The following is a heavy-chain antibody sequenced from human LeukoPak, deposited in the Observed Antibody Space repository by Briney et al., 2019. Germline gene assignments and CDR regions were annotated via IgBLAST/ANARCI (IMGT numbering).Heavy chain of an antibody. CDR3: ARGRHNSSSWYQDY. Sequence: ASVKVSCKASGYTFTCYGISWVRQAPGQGLEWMGWISAYNGNTNYAQKLQGRVTMTTDTSTSTAYMELRSLRSDDTAVYYCARGRHNSSSWYQDYWGQGTLVTVSS. CDR2: ISAYNGNT. D-gene: IGHD6-13*01. CDR1: GYTFTCYG. V-gene: IGHV1-18*01. J-gene: IGHJ4*02.